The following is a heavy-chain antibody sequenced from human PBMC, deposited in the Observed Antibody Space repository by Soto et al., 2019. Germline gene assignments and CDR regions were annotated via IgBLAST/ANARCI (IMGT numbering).Heavy chain of an antibody. Sequence: LRLSCAACGFTFSSYGMHWVRKTPGKGLEWVAVIWYDGSNKYYADSVKGRFTISRDNSKNTLYLQMNSLRAEDTAVYYCARSPYYYDSSGYYYYGMDVWGQGTTVTVSS. J-gene: IGHJ6*02. CDR2: IWYDGSNK. D-gene: IGHD3-22*01. CDR3: ARSPYYYDSSGYYYYGMDV. CDR1: GFTFSSYG. V-gene: IGHV3-33*01.